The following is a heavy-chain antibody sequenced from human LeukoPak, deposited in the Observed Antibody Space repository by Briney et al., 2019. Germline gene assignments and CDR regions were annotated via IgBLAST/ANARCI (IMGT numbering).Heavy chain of an antibody. CDR3: ARHGANYYYYYMDV. Sequence: SETLSLTCAVSGGSVNSVTYYWAWVRQPPGKGLEWIGSIYQGESTYSNPPLESRVSMSVDTSKNQFSLRLTSVTAADTAVYYCARHGANYYYYYMDVWGEGTTVTVSS. D-gene: IGHD3-10*01. J-gene: IGHJ6*03. V-gene: IGHV4-39*01. CDR1: GGSVNSVTYY. CDR2: IYQGEST.